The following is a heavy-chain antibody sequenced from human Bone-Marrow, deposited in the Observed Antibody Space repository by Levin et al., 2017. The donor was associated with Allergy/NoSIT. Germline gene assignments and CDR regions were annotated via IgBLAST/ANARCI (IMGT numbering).Heavy chain of an antibody. CDR2: ISGSGGST. Sequence: LSLTCAASGFTLRSYAMSWVRQAPGKGLEWVSAISGSGGSTYYADSVKGRFTISRDNSKNTLYLQINSLRAEDTAVYYCAKGDYGDYSQLEYWGQGTLVTVSS. J-gene: IGHJ4*02. CDR3: AKGDYGDYSQLEY. D-gene: IGHD4-17*01. V-gene: IGHV3-23*01. CDR1: GFTLRSYA.